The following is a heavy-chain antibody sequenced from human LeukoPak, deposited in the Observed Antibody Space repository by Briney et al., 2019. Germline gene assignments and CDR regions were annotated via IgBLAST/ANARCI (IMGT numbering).Heavy chain of an antibody. CDR3: ARGRIGAIFGVDETPAYFDY. Sequence: SETLSLTCTVSGGSISSYYWSWIRQPPGKGLERIGYIYYSGSTNYNPSLKSRVTISADTSKNQFSLKLSSVTAAETAVYYCARGRIGAIFGVDETPAYFDYWGQGTLVTVSS. D-gene: IGHD3-3*01. V-gene: IGHV4-59*01. CDR1: GGSISSYY. CDR2: IYYSGST. J-gene: IGHJ4*02.